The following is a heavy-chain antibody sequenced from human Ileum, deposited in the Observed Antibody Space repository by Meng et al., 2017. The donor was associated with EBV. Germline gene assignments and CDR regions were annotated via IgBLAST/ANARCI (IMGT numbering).Heavy chain of an antibody. Sequence: GQLRESGPGRVKPSGSLSRTGAVSGGSISSSNWWSWVRQPPGKGLEWIGEIYHSGSTNYNPSLKSRVTISVDKSKNQFSLNLSSVTAADTAVYYCARVGQWLPIDYWGQGTLVTVSS. V-gene: IGHV4-4*02. CDR2: IYHSGST. D-gene: IGHD6-19*01. J-gene: IGHJ4*02. CDR1: GGSISSSNW. CDR3: ARVGQWLPIDY.